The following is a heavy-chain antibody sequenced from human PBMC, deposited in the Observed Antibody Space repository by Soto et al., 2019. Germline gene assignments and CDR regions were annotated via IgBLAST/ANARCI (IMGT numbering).Heavy chain of an antibody. D-gene: IGHD1-20*01. CDR1: DGSISSYY. Sequence: QLQLQESGPGLVKPSETLSLTCTVSDGSISSYYWSWIRQPPGKGLEWIGYVYSNGDTSFNPSLKRRVTISVDTSRNWFSLRLNSVTAADTAVYYCARRITGDPHFDLWGRGTLVTVSS. J-gene: IGHJ2*01. CDR2: VYSNGDT. V-gene: IGHV4-59*12. CDR3: ARRITGDPHFDL.